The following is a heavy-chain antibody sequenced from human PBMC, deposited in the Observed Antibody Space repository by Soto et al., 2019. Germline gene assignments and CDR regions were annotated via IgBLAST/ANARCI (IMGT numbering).Heavy chain of an antibody. CDR1: GFSFENYG. Sequence: QVQMVESGGGVVQPGRSLRLSCAASGFSFENYGMHWVRQAPGRGLEWVAIIWYDGSLQYYAAAVKGRFTISRDNSENTLGLEMISLGAEDTAVYYCANLWGDGYNLGQDYNSMHFWGQVTTVSVSS. D-gene: IGHD5-12*01. CDR2: IWYDGSLQ. CDR3: ANLWGDGYNLGQDYNSMHF. J-gene: IGHJ6*02. V-gene: IGHV3-33*06.